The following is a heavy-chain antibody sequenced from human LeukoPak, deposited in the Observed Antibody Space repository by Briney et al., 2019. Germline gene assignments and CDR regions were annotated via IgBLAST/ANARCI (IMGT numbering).Heavy chain of an antibody. CDR2: IGTGASST. CDR3: ARRFANAERSFDY. CDR1: GFAFSSYA. Sequence: PGGSLRLSCAAPGFAFSSYAMGWVRQPLGKGLECVSGIGTGASSTYYVDSVKGRSTISRDNSKNTLYLQMNSLRAEDTAVYYCARRFANAERSFDYWGQGTLVTVSS. V-gene: IGHV3-23*03. J-gene: IGHJ4*02.